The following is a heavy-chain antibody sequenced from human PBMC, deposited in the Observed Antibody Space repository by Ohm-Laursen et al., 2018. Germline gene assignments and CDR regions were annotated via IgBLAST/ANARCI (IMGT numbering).Heavy chain of an antibody. V-gene: IGHV3-15*01. J-gene: IGHJ1*01. Sequence: SLRLSCAASGFTFSSYAMHWVRQAPGKGLEWVGLIKRSSEGSTTHYAAPVKGRFAISRDDSENTLHLQIDSLKTEDTAIYYCTTHYKFWGQGTLVTVSA. D-gene: IGHD4-11*01. CDR1: GFTFSSYA. CDR3: TTHYKF. CDR2: IKRSSEGSTT.